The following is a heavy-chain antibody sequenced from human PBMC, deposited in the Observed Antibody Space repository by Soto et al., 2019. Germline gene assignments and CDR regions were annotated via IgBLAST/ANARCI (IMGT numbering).Heavy chain of an antibody. CDR3: ARDAPYYYDSSGYYWGHDAFDI. Sequence: SVKVSCKASGGTFSSYAISWVRQAPGQGLEWMGGIIPIFGTANYAQKFQGRVTITADESTSTAYMELSSLRSEDTAVYYCARDAPYYYDSSGYYWGHDAFDIWGQGTMVTVSS. D-gene: IGHD3-22*01. CDR2: IIPIFGTA. V-gene: IGHV1-69*13. CDR1: GGTFSSYA. J-gene: IGHJ3*02.